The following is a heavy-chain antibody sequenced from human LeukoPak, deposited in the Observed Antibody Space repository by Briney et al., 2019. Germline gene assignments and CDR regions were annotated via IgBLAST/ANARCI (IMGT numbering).Heavy chain of an antibody. D-gene: IGHD3-9*01. CDR3: ARALYVLTGSAFDY. Sequence: VGSLRLSCAASGFTFSTYAMHWVRQAPGKGLEGVAVISSDGSRKYYADSVKGRFTISRDDSKSTLYLQMNSLRAEDTAVYYCARALYVLTGSAFDYWGQGTLVPVSS. CDR2: ISSDGSRK. V-gene: IGHV3-30*04. J-gene: IGHJ4*02. CDR1: GFTFSTYA.